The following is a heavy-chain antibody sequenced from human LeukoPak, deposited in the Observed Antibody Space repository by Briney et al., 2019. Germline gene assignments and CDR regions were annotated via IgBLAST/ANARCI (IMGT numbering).Heavy chain of an antibody. D-gene: IGHD6-13*01. CDR2: ISYDGSNK. V-gene: IGHV3-30*18. CDR1: GFTFSSYG. J-gene: IGHJ6*02. Sequence: GGSLRLSCAASGFTFSSYGMHWVRQAPGKGLEWVAVISYDGSNKYFADSVKGRFTISRDNSKNTLYLQMNSLRAEDTAVYYCAKDPDSSSWYYYYYGMDVWGQGTTVTVSS. CDR3: AKDPDSSSWYYYYYGMDV.